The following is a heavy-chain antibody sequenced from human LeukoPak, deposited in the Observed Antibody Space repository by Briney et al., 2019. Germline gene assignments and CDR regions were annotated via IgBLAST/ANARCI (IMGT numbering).Heavy chain of an antibody. J-gene: IGHJ4*02. D-gene: IGHD2-15*01. CDR2: IKQDGSEK. Sequence: GGSLRLSCAASGFTFSNYWMSWVRQAPGKGLEWVANIKQDGSEKYYVDSVKGRFTISRDNTKNSLYLQMNSQTAEDTAMYYCARDTSCSGGSCKIYWGQGALVTVSS. CDR3: ARDTSCSGGSCKIY. CDR1: GFTFSNYW. V-gene: IGHV3-7*03.